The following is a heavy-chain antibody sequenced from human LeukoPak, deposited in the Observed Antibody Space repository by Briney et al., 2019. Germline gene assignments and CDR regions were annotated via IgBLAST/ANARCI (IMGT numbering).Heavy chain of an antibody. CDR2: IRSKANSYAT. J-gene: IGHJ6*02. CDR3: TRWTVVDRGMDV. V-gene: IGHV3-73*01. CDR1: GFTFSGSA. D-gene: IGHD4-23*01. Sequence: GGSLRLSCAASGFTFSGSAMHWVRQASGKGLEWVGRIRSKANSYATAYAASVKGRSTISRDDSKNTAYLQMNSLKTEDTAVYYCTRWTVVDRGMDVWGQGTTVTVSS.